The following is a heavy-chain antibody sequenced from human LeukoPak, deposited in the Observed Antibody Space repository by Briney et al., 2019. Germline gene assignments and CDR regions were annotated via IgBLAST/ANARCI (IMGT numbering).Heavy chain of an antibody. V-gene: IGHV1-69*05. D-gene: IGHD2-2*01. J-gene: IGHJ6*03. CDR3: ASGVGYCSSTSCYGPHNYYYYYMDV. Sequence: SVKVSCKASGGTFSSYAISWVRQAPGQGLEWMGRIIPIFGTANYAQKFQGRVTITTNESTSTAYMALSSLRSEDTAVYYCASGVGYCSSTSCYGPHNYYYYYMDVWGKGTTVTVSS. CDR2: IIPIFGTA. CDR1: GGTFSSYA.